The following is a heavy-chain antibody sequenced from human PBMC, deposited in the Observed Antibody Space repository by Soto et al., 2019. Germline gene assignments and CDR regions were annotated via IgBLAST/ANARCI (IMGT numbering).Heavy chain of an antibody. D-gene: IGHD3-10*01. CDR1: GFTFGSRA. J-gene: IGHJ4*02. Sequence: GGSLRLSCVASGFTFGSRAMSWVRQAPGEGLEWVSTITDTGGDTKYADSVRGRFTISRDNSKNTLYLQMSSLRAEDSAVYYCARGSKDSCPGSRIFDFWGRGTLVTVSS. CDR2: ITDTGGDT. V-gene: IGHV3-23*01. CDR3: ARGSKDSCPGSRIFDF.